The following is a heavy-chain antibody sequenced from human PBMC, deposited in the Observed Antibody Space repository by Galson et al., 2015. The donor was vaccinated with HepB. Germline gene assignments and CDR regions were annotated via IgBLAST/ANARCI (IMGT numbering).Heavy chain of an antibody. CDR3: ARFGSSWYGIDY. D-gene: IGHD6-13*01. V-gene: IGHV3-48*03. CDR2: ISSSGSTI. Sequence: SLRLSCAASGFTFSSYEMNWVRQSPGKGLEWVSYISSSGSTIYYADSVKGRFTISRDNAKNSLYLQMNSLRAEDTAVYYCARFGSSWYGIDYWGQGTLVTVSS. J-gene: IGHJ4*02. CDR1: GFTFSSYE.